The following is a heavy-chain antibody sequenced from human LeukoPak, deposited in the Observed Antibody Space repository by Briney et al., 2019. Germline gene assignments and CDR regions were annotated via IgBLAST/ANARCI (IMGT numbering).Heavy chain of an antibody. CDR1: GFTFSSYG. CDR2: ISNDGSNK. V-gene: IGHV3-30*18. Sequence: QPGGSLRLSCAASGFTFSSYGMHWVRQAPGKGLEWVAVISNDGSNKHYADSVKGRFTISRDNSKNTLYLQMNCLRAEDTAVYYCAKDLTGVNYCLDQWGQGTLVTVSS. J-gene: IGHJ4*02. D-gene: IGHD1-7*01. CDR3: AKDLTGVNYCLDQ.